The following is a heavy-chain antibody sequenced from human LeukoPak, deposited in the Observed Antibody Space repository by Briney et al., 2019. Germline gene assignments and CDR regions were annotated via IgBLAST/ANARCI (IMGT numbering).Heavy chain of an antibody. D-gene: IGHD2-15*01. V-gene: IGHV3-21*01. CDR1: GFTFSSYS. J-gene: IGHJ4*02. CDR2: ISSSSSYI. CDR3: ARDLRYCSGGSCKGFDY. Sequence: GGSLRLSCAASGFTFSSYSMNWVRQAPGKGPEWVSSISSSSSYIYYADSVKGRFTISRDNAKNSLYLQMNSLRAEDTAVYYCARDLRYCSGGSCKGFDYWGQGTLVTVSS.